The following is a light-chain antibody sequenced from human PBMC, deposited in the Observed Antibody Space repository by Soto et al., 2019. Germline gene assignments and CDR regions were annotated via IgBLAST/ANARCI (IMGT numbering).Light chain of an antibody. V-gene: IGLV2-8*01. J-gene: IGLJ1*01. CDR3: NSYVGSNNYV. CDR2: EIN. CDR1: SGDITDNKY. Sequence: QSALTQPPSASGSPGQSVTICCTGTSGDITDNKYVSWFQQHPGKAPKLLIYEINKRPSGVPHRFSGSKSGNTASLTVSGLQADDEADYYCNSYVGSNNYVFGTGTKLTVL.